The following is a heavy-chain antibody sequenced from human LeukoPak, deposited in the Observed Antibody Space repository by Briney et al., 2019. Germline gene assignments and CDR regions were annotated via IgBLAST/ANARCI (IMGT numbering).Heavy chain of an antibody. CDR2: IRYDGSDK. J-gene: IGHJ4*02. CDR1: GFTFSSYG. Sequence: GGSLRLSCAASGFTFSSYGMHWVRQAPGKGLEWVAFIRYDGSDKSYADSVKGRFTISRDNSENTLYLQINSLRVEDTAVYYCAKDTPTTGYHLDSWGQGTLVTVSS. D-gene: IGHD1-1*01. V-gene: IGHV3-30*02. CDR3: AKDTPTTGYHLDS.